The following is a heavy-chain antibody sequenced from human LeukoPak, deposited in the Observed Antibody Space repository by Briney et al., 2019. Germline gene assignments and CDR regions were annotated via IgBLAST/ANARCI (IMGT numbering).Heavy chain of an antibody. CDR2: INWNGDST. CDR1: GFTFEADG. V-gene: IGHV3-20*04. CDR3: ASAAAYYYYQYMDV. Sequence: GGSLRLSCVASGFTFEADGMSWVRQAPGTGLEWVSGINWNGDSTGYADSVKGRFTISRDNAKNALYLQMNSLRAEDTALYYCASAAAYYYYQYMDVWGKGTTVIVSS. D-gene: IGHD6-13*01. J-gene: IGHJ6*03.